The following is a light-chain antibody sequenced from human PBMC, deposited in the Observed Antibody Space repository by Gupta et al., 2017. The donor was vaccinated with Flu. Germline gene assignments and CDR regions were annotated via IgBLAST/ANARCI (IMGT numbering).Light chain of an antibody. V-gene: IGLV1-36*01. CDR2: YDD. CDR3: AVWDASLNGWV. Sequence: QSVLTQPPSMSGAPRQRVTISCSGGYPNIGNNAVNWYQQLPGTAPKVVIFYDDLLPSGVSGRFSGSKSGTSASLAISGLQSEDEADYYCAVWDASLNGWVFGGGTKVTVL. J-gene: IGLJ3*02. CDR1: YPNIGNNA.